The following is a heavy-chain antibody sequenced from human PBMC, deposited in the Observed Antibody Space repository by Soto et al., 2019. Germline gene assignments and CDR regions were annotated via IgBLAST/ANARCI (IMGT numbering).Heavy chain of an antibody. CDR1: GFTFDDYA. Sequence: GGSLRLSCAASGFTFDDYAMHWVRQAPGKGLEWVSGISWNSGSIGYADSVKGRFTISRDNAKNSLYLQMNSLRAEDTALYYCAKTPTSDCSSTSCYFDYWGQGTLVTVSS. J-gene: IGHJ4*02. D-gene: IGHD2-2*01. V-gene: IGHV3-9*01. CDR3: AKTPTSDCSSTSCYFDY. CDR2: ISWNSGSI.